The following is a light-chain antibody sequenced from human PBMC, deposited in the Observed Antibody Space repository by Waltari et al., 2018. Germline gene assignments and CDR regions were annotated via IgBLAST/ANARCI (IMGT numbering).Light chain of an antibody. CDR3: QQYNNWPPL. CDR2: GAS. Sequence: IVMTQSLATLSVSPGEGATLSCRVSQSVSSNLAWYQQKTGQAPRLLIYGASTRATGLPVRFSGSGSGTEFTLTISSLQSEDFAVYYCQQYNNWPPLFGQGTKVEIK. V-gene: IGKV3-15*01. CDR1: QSVSSN. J-gene: IGKJ1*01.